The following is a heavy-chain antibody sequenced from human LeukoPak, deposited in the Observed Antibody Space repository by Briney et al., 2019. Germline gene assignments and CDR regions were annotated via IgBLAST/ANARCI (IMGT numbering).Heavy chain of an antibody. Sequence: SETLSLTCTVSGGSISSSSYYWGWIRQPPGKGLEWIGSIYYSGSTYYNPSLKSRVTISVDTSKNQFSLKLSSVTAADTAVYYYARDIIVVPAAIGYFDYWGQGTLVTVSS. J-gene: IGHJ4*02. CDR2: IYYSGST. CDR1: GGSISSSSYY. D-gene: IGHD2-2*01. CDR3: ARDIIVVPAAIGYFDY. V-gene: IGHV4-39*07.